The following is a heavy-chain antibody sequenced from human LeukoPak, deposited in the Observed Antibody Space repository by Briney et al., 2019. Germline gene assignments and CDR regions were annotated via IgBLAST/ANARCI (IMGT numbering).Heavy chain of an antibody. D-gene: IGHD2-15*01. CDR1: GFTFSSSG. Sequence: PGGSLRLSCAASGFTFSSSGMHWVRQAPGKGLEWVAFMWHVGGNTYHADSVKGRFTISRDNSKNSLYLQMNSLRAEDTAVYYCASPAITRCSGGSCYSLWGQGTLVTVSS. CDR3: ASPAITRCSGGSCYSL. V-gene: IGHV3-33*01. CDR2: MWHVGGNT. J-gene: IGHJ4*02.